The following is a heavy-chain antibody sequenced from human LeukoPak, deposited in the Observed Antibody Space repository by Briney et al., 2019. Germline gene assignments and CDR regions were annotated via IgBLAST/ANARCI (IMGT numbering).Heavy chain of an antibody. D-gene: IGHD4-17*01. CDR2: MNPNSGNT. CDR1: GYTFTSYD. Sequence: ASVKVSCKASGYTFTSYDINWVRQATGQGLEWMGWMNPNSGNTGYAQKFQGRVTITRNTSISTAYMELSSLRSEDTAVYYCARQDYVDYDDAFDIWGQGTMVTVSS. V-gene: IGHV1-8*03. CDR3: ARQDYVDYDDAFDI. J-gene: IGHJ3*02.